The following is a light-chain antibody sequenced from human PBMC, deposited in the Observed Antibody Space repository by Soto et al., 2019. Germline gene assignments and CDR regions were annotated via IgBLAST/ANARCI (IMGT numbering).Light chain of an antibody. CDR3: QQYYSYPRT. J-gene: IGKJ2*02. CDR2: AAS. Sequence: AIRMTQSPSSFSASTGDRVTITCRASQGISSYLAWYQQKPGQAPKLLIYAASTLQSGVPSRFSGSGSGTDFTLTISCLQSEDFATYSCQQYYSYPRTCGQGTKLEIK. CDR1: QGISSY. V-gene: IGKV1-8*01.